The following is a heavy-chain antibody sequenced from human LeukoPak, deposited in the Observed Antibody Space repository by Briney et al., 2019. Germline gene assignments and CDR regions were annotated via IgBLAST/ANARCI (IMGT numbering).Heavy chain of an antibody. CDR1: GFTFSSRD. Sequence: GGSLRLSCTDSGFTFSSRDMNWVRQAPGKGLEWVSYISSGGYTTRYADSVKGRFTISRDNAKNSLYLQTNSLKAEDTAVYYCAREGSSYAPSEPFYFDYWGQGTLVTVSS. D-gene: IGHD3-10*01. J-gene: IGHJ4*02. CDR2: ISSGGYTT. CDR3: AREGSSYAPSEPFYFDY. V-gene: IGHV3-48*03.